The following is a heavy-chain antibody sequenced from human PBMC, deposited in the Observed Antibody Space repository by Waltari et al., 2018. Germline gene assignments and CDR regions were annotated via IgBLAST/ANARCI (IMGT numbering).Heavy chain of an antibody. CDR1: GGAISGSGYY. V-gene: IGHV4-39*01. CDR3: ARPGSSSPYYWFNP. J-gene: IGHJ5*02. D-gene: IGHD2-2*01. Sequence: QVQLQESGPGLVEPSGTLSLTCTVSGGAISGSGYYWGWLRQTPGKGLEWIASIYHDGTSYYTPSLKNRVTISVDTSENKFSLKLNSVTAADTAIYYCARPGSSSPYYWFNPWGQGILVTVSS. CDR2: IYHDGTS.